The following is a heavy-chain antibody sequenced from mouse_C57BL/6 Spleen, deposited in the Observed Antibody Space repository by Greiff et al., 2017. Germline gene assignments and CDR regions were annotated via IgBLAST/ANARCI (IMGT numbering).Heavy chain of an antibody. CDR3: ARRGYYGSSLYYFDY. CDR2: IYPGSGNT. J-gene: IGHJ2*01. D-gene: IGHD1-1*01. CDR1: GYTFTDYY. Sequence: QVQLQQSGAELVRPGASVKLSCKASGYTFTDYYINWVKQRPGQGLEWIARIYPGSGNTSYNEKFKGKATLTAEKSSSTAYMQLSSLTSEDSSVYFGARRGYYGSSLYYFDYWGQGTTLTVSS. V-gene: IGHV1-76*01.